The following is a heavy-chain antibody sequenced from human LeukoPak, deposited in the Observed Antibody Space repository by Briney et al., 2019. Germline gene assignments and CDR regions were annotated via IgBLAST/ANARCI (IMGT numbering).Heavy chain of an antibody. CDR2: VYYSGST. Sequence: SETLSLTCTVSGGSIRSSSYYWGWIRQPPGKGLEWIGSVYYSGSTYYNPSLRSRVTISVDTSKNQFSLKLSSVTAADTAVYYCARVSGYNWNFDYWGQGTLVTVSS. CDR3: ARVSGYNWNFDY. D-gene: IGHD5-24*01. CDR1: GGSIRSSSYY. J-gene: IGHJ4*02. V-gene: IGHV4-39*07.